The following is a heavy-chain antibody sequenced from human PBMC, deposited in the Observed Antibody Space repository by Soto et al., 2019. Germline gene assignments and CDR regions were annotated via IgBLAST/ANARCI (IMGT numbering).Heavy chain of an antibody. CDR1: GGSMSSGGYY. D-gene: IGHD3-22*01. CDR3: ARGGSGYPGHFAY. Sequence: SETLSLTCTVSGGSMSSGGYYWSWIRQHPGKGLEWIGYIYYSGSTYYNPSLKSRVTISVDTSKNQFSLKLSSVTAADTAVYYCARGGSGYPGHFAYWAQGTLLTLPP. V-gene: IGHV4-31*03. J-gene: IGHJ4*02. CDR2: IYYSGST.